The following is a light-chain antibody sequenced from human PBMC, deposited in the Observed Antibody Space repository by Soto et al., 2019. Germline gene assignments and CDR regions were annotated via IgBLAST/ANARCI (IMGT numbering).Light chain of an antibody. J-gene: IGKJ1*01. V-gene: IGKV1-6*01. CDR3: LLDFGYFWA. CDR1: QAIRTA. Sequence: AIQLTQSPSSLSASVGDRVTITCRASQAIRTALGWYQQKPGKVPKLLIYAASTLQSGVPSRFRGSGSGTDFTLTISSLQPEDFATSYCLLDFGYFWAFGQGTKVEI. CDR2: AAS.